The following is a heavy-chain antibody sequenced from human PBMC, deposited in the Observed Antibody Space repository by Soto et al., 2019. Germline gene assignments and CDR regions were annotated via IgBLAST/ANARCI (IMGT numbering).Heavy chain of an antibody. CDR3: ARDLDLYGDSCFDY. V-gene: IGHV3-33*01. D-gene: IGHD4-17*01. J-gene: IGHJ4*02. CDR2: VWNDGSNK. Sequence: GGSLRLSRAASGFSFRSYGMHWVRQAPGKGLEWVAVVWNDGSNKYYADSVKGRFTISRDNSKNTLYLQMNSLRAEDTAIYYCARDLDLYGDSCFDYWGQGTLVTVSS. CDR1: GFSFRSYG.